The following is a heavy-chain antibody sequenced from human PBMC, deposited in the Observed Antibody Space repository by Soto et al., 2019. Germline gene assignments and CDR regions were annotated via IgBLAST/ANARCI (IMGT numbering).Heavy chain of an antibody. Sequence: SETLSLTCVVSGGSISSGGYSWTWIRQPPGKGLEWIGYIYHGGSTYYSPSLKSRVTISLDRSKNQFSLELRSVTAADTAVYYCARGGAGSGYYLFDSWGQGTLVTVSS. D-gene: IGHD3-22*01. CDR3: ARGGAGSGYYLFDS. CDR2: IYHGGST. J-gene: IGHJ4*02. CDR1: GGSISSGGYS. V-gene: IGHV4-30-2*01.